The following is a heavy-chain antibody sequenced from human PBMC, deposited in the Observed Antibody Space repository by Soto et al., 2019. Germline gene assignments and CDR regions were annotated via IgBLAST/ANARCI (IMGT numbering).Heavy chain of an antibody. D-gene: IGHD3-22*01. V-gene: IGHV1-8*01. CDR3: ARKADIDSSGYYFSYAFGI. J-gene: IGHJ3*02. Sequence: GASVKVSCKASGYTFTSYDINWVRQATGRGLEWMGWMNPNSGNTGYAQKFQGRVTMTRNTSISTAYMELSSLRSEDTAVYYCARKADIDSSGYYFSYAFGIWGQGTMVTVSS. CDR2: MNPNSGNT. CDR1: GYTFTSYD.